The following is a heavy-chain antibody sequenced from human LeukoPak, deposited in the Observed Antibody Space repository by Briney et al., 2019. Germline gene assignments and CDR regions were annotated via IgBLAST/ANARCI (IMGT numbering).Heavy chain of an antibody. CDR1: GYTFTSYG. Sequence: GASVKVSCKASGYTFTSYGISWVRQAPGQGLEWMGWISAYNGNTNYAQKLQGRVTMTTDTSTSTAYMELRSLRSDDTAVYYCARSSYSSKYYYGMDVWGQGTTVTVSS. CDR3: ARSSYSSKYYYGMDV. V-gene: IGHV1-18*01. CDR2: ISAYNGNT. D-gene: IGHD6-13*01. J-gene: IGHJ6*02.